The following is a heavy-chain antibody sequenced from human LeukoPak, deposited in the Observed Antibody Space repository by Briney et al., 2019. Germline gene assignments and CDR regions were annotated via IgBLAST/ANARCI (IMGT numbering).Heavy chain of an antibody. J-gene: IGHJ4*02. CDR3: AKDWHSSSWYYFDY. Sequence: GGSLRPSCAASGFTFSSYGVHWVRQAPGKGLEWVAFIRYDGSNKYYADSVKGRFTISRDNSKNTLYLQMSSLRAEDTAVYYCAKDWHSSSWYYFDYWGQGTLVTISS. CDR1: GFTFSSYG. D-gene: IGHD6-13*01. CDR2: IRYDGSNK. V-gene: IGHV3-30*02.